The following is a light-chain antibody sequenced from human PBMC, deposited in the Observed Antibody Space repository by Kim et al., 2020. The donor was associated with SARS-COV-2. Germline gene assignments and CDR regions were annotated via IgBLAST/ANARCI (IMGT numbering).Light chain of an antibody. J-gene: IGKJ4*01. CDR1: QSVRNN. CDR2: GAS. V-gene: IGKV3-15*01. CDR3: QKYNNSPLLN. Sequence: IVMTQSPATLSVSPGERVTLSCRASQSVRNNLAWYQQRPGQAPRLLIYGASTRATDISARFSGSGSGTEFTLTIRSLQSEDFAVYYCQKYNNSPLLNFGGGTKLAI.